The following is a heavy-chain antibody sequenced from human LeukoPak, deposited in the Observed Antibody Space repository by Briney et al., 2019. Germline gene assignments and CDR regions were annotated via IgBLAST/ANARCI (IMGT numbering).Heavy chain of an antibody. D-gene: IGHD3-10*01. V-gene: IGHV1-69*04. J-gene: IGHJ4*02. CDR1: GGTFSSYA. CDR3: ARSAVSLLWFGESPMFDY. Sequence: ASVKVSCKASGGTFSSYAISWVRQAPGQGLEWMGRIIPILGIANYAQKFRGRVTITADKSTSTAYMELSSLRSEDTAVYYCARSAVSLLWFGESPMFDYWGQGTLVTVSS. CDR2: IIPILGIA.